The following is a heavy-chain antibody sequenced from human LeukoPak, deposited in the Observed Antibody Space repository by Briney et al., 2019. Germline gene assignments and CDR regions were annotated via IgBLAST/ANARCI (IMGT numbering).Heavy chain of an antibody. CDR1: GGSISSYY. J-gene: IGHJ4*02. D-gene: IGHD2-15*01. Sequence: PSETLSLTCTVSGGSISSYYWSWIRQPAGKGLEWIGRIYTSGSTNYNPSLKSRVTMSVDTSKNQFSLKLSSVTAADTAVYYCARDSSLPRPPGYYFDYWGQGTLVTVSS. CDR3: ARDSSLPRPPGYYFDY. CDR2: IYTSGST. V-gene: IGHV4-4*07.